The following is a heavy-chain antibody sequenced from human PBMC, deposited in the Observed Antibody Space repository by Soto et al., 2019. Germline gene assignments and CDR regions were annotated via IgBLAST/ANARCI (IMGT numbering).Heavy chain of an antibody. CDR1: GYSFTSYW. V-gene: IGHV5-51*01. J-gene: IGHJ6*03. CDR3: ARSGPLEWLLPGSNYYMDV. Sequence: GESLKISCKGSGYSFTSYWIGWVRQMPGKGLEWMGIIYPGDSDTRYSPSFQGQVTISADKSISTAYLQWSSLKASDTAMYYCARSGPLEWLLPGSNYYMDVWGKGTTVTVSS. CDR2: IYPGDSDT. D-gene: IGHD3-3*01.